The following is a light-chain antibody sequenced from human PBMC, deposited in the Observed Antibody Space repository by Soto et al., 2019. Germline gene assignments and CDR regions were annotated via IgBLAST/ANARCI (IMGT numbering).Light chain of an antibody. V-gene: IGKV1-9*01. CDR1: QALSNY. Sequence: DIPLTQSPSVLSASVGDTVTITGRASQALSNYLAWYQQKPGKAPDLLIYSASTLQSGVPSRFSGSGSETEFSLTIRALQHEDFATYYCQQLSRYPLTVGGGTKVDIK. CDR2: SAS. J-gene: IGKJ4*01. CDR3: QQLSRYPLT.